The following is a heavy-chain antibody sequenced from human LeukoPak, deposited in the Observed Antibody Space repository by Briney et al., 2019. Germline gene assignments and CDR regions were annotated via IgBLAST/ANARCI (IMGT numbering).Heavy chain of an antibody. Sequence: GGSLRLSCAASGFTVSSNYMSWVRQAPGKGLEWVSVIYSGGSTYYADSVKGRFTISRDNSKNTLYLQMNSLRAEDTAVYYCARVLNWGLDWFDPWGQGTLCTVSS. CDR3: ARVLNWGLDWFDP. CDR1: GFTVSSNY. J-gene: IGHJ5*02. V-gene: IGHV3-53*01. D-gene: IGHD7-27*01. CDR2: IYSGGST.